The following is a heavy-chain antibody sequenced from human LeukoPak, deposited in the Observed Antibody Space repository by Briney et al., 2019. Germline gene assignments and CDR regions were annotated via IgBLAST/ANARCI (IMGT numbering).Heavy chain of an antibody. Sequence: PSETLSLTCAVHGGSFSGYHWNWIRQSPSKRLEWLGEINDRGRTNYNPSLERRVTLSVETSKKEFSLKLSAVTAADTAVYYCARDPTTVTSLPYYFDFWGQGTLFSVSS. CDR2: INDRGRT. J-gene: IGHJ4*02. V-gene: IGHV4-34*01. CDR3: ARDPTTVTSLPYYFDF. CDR1: GGSFSGYH. D-gene: IGHD4-17*01.